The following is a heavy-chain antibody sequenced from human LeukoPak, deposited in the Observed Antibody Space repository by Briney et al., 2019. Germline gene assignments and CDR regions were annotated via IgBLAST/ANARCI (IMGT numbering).Heavy chain of an antibody. J-gene: IGHJ4*02. CDR1: GGSISSYY. D-gene: IGHD1-1*01. CDR2: IYYSGST. Sequence: PSETLSLTXTVSGGSISSYYWSWIRQPPGKGLEWIGYIYYSGSTNYNPSLKSRVTISVDTSKNQFSLKLSSVTAADTAVYYCARDRVKERTYYFDYWGQGTLVTVSS. V-gene: IGHV4-59*01. CDR3: ARDRVKERTYYFDY.